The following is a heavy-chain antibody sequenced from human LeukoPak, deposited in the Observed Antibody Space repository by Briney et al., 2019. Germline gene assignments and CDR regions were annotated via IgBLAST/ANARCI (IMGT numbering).Heavy chain of an antibody. CDR1: GFTFSSYA. CDR2: ISGSGGSP. V-gene: IGHV3-23*01. J-gene: IGHJ4*02. D-gene: IGHD5-18*01. Sequence: GGSLRLSCAASGFTFSSYAMSWVRQAPGKGLEWVSAISGSGGSPYYADSVKGRFTISRDNSKNTLYLQMNSLRAEDTAVYYCTYFGYSYGPLDYWGQGTLVTVSS. CDR3: TYFGYSYGPLDY.